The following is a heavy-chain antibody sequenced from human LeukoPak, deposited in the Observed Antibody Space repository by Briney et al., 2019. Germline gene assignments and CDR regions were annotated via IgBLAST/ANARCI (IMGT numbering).Heavy chain of an antibody. CDR2: ISGSGGRT. CDR3: AKCSGGTCYSSLDY. V-gene: IGHV3-23*01. Sequence: GGSLRLSCAASGFTFSSYARSWVRQAPGKGLEWVSGISGSGGRTHYADSVKGRFTISRDNSKNTLYLQMNSLRAGDTAVYYCAKCSGGTCYSSLDYWGQGTLVTVSS. J-gene: IGHJ4*02. CDR1: GFTFSSYA. D-gene: IGHD2-15*01.